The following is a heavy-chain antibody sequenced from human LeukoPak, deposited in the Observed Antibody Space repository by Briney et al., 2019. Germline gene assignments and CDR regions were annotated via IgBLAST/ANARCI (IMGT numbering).Heavy chain of an antibody. CDR3: AREGTNWNDGRFDY. V-gene: IGHV3-23*01. Sequence: GGSLRLSCAASGFTFNTYAMNWVRQAPGKGLECVSGISGSAGSTYYADSVKGRFTISRDNSKNTLYLQMNSRRAEDTAVYYCAREGTNWNDGRFDYWGQGTLVTVSS. CDR2: ISGSAGST. CDR1: GFTFNTYA. D-gene: IGHD1-1*01. J-gene: IGHJ4*02.